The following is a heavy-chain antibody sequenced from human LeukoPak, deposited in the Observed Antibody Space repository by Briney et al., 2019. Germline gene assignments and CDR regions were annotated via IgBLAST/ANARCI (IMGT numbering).Heavy chain of an antibody. J-gene: IGHJ4*02. V-gene: IGHV3-30*18. CDR3: AKDADYYDSSGYPDY. Sequence: GRSLRLSCAASGFTFSSSGMHWVRQAPGKGLEWVAVISYDGSNKYYADSVKGRFTISRDNSKNTLYLQMNSLRAEDTAVYYCAKDADYYDSSGYPDYWGQGTLVTVSS. D-gene: IGHD3-22*01. CDR1: GFTFSSSG. CDR2: ISYDGSNK.